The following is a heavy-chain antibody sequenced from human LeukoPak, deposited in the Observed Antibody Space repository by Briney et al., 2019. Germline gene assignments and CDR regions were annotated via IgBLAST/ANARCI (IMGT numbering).Heavy chain of an antibody. J-gene: IGHJ5*02. D-gene: IGHD3-9*01. CDR2: INPNSGNT. Sequence: ASVTVSCKASAYTFITYDINWVRQAAGQGPEWMGWINPNSGNTGYAQKFQGRVHLTRNTSISTAYMELSSLNSDDTAIYYCVXXXXEXXXXLTGLQTGNWFDPWGQGTLVTVSS. CDR1: AYTFITYD. V-gene: IGHV1-8*01. CDR3: VXXXXEXXXXLTGLQTGNWFDP.